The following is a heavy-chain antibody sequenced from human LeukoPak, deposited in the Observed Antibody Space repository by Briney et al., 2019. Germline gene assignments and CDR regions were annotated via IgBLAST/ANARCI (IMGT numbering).Heavy chain of an antibody. D-gene: IGHD3-10*01. J-gene: IGHJ4*02. CDR1: GFTFSSYA. CDR2: ISGSGGST. Sequence: PGGSLRLSCAASGFTFSSYAMSWVRQAPGKGPEWVSAISGSGGSTYYADSVKGRFTISRDNAKNSLYLQMNSLRAEDTALYYCAKERYSYGSGGSFDYWGQGTLVTVSS. CDR3: AKERYSYGSGGSFDY. V-gene: IGHV3-23*01.